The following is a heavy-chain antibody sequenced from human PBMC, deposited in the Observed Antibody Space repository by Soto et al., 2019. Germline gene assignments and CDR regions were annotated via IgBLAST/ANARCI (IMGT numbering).Heavy chain of an antibody. CDR2: IIPITGTV. CDR1: GGTFSSYA. CDR3: AREYSSSSQYLYVGV. J-gene: IGHJ2*01. Sequence: QVQLVQSGAEVKKPGSSVKVSCKASGGTFSSYAIGWVRQAPGQGLEWMGGIIPITGTVNYAQNFQGRVTITADDSTTTVYMELSSMRSEDTAVYYCAREYSSSSQYLYVGVWGRGTLVTVSS. V-gene: IGHV1-69*01. D-gene: IGHD6-6*01.